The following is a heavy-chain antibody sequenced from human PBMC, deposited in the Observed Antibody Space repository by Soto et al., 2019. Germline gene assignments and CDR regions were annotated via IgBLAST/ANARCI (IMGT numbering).Heavy chain of an antibody. J-gene: IGHJ6*02. CDR1: GFTFSSYS. CDR2: ISSSSSTI. V-gene: IGHV3-48*02. CDR3: ARDELEGPADIRPYYYGMDV. Sequence: LRLSCAASGFTFSSYSMNWVRQAPGKGLEWVSYISSSSSTIYYADSVKGRFTISRDNAKNSLYLQMNSLRDEDTAVYYCARDELEGPADIRPYYYGMDVWGQGTTVTVSS. D-gene: IGHD2-2*02.